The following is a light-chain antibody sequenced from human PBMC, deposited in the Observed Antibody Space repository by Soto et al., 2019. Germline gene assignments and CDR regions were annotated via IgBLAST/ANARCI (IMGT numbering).Light chain of an antibody. J-gene: IGKJ2*01. V-gene: IGKV3-11*01. Sequence: EIVLTQSPATLSLSPGERATLSCRASQSVSSYLAWYQQKPGQAPRLLIYDASNRATGIPARFSGSGSGTDFTLTISSLGPEDFAVYYCQQRSNWPPYTFGQGTKVDIK. CDR2: DAS. CDR3: QQRSNWPPYT. CDR1: QSVSSY.